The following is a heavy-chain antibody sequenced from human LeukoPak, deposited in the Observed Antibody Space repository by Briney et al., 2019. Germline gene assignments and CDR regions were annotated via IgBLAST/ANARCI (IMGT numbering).Heavy chain of an antibody. CDR3: AREGIVVAPFDY. CDR1: GFTFNSYE. Sequence: HAGGSLRLSCAASGFTFNSYEMNWVRQAPGKGLEWVSYISSSGSTIYYADSVKGRFTISRDNAKNSLYLQMNSLRAEDTAVYYCAREGIVVAPFDYWGQGTLVTVSS. V-gene: IGHV3-48*03. J-gene: IGHJ4*02. D-gene: IGHD3-22*01. CDR2: ISSSGSTI.